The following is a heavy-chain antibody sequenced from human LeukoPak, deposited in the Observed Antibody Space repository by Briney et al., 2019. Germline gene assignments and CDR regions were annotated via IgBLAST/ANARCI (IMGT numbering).Heavy chain of an antibody. CDR3: ARRLGYNWFDP. D-gene: IGHD3-16*01. V-gene: IGHV5-10-1*01. CDR2: IDPSDSYT. CDR1: GYSFTNYW. Sequence: GESLKISCKASGYSFTNYWITWVRQMPGKGLEWMGRIDPSDSYTIYSPSFQGHVTISADKSITTAYLQWSSLKASDTAMYYCARRLGYNWFDPWGQGTLVTVSS. J-gene: IGHJ5*02.